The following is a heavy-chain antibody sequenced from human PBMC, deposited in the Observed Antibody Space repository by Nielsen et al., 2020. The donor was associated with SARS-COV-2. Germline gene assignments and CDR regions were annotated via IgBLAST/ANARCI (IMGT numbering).Heavy chain of an antibody. J-gene: IGHJ6*02. Sequence: GGSLRLSCAASGFTFNSYAMGWVRQAPGKGLEWVSAISGSGGSTYYADSVKGRFTISRDNAKNTLCLQMNSLRAEDTAVYYCARVGSRGQWLVQYYYGMDVWGQGTTVTVSS. CDR2: ISGSGGST. CDR1: GFTFNSYA. V-gene: IGHV3-23*01. D-gene: IGHD6-19*01. CDR3: ARVGSRGQWLVQYYYGMDV.